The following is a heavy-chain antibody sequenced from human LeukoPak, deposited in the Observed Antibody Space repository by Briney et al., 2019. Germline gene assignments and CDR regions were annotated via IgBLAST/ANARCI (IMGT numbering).Heavy chain of an antibody. CDR3: ATLGEYYDSSGYYYS. CDR2: INHSGST. CDR1: GGSFSGYY. V-gene: IGHV4-34*01. J-gene: IGHJ4*02. D-gene: IGHD3-22*01. Sequence: SETLSLTCAAYGGSFSGYYWSWIRQPPGKGLEWIGEINHSGSTNYNPSLKSRVTISVDTSKNQFSLKLTSVTAADTAVYYCATLGEYYDSSGYYYSWGQGTLVTVSS.